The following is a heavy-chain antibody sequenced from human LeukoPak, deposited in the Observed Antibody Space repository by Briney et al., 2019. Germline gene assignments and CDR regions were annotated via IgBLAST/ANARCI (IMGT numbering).Heavy chain of an antibody. CDR3: ARDRIVGATTRAFDY. CDR1: GFTFSSYA. CDR2: ISYDGSNK. Sequence: GGSLRLSCAASGFTFSSYAMHWVRQAPGKGLEWVAVISYDGSNKYYADSVKGRFTISRDNSKNTLYLQMNSLRAEDTAVYYCARDRIVGATTRAFDYWGQGTLVTVSS. J-gene: IGHJ4*02. V-gene: IGHV3-30-3*01. D-gene: IGHD1-26*01.